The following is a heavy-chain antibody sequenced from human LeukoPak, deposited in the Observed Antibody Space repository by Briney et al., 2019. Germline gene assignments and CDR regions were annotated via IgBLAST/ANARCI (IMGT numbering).Heavy chain of an antibody. V-gene: IGHV4-39*01. Sequence: SETLSLTCTVSGGSISSSSYYWGWIRQPPGKGLEWIGSIYYSGSTYYNPSLKSRVTISVDTSKNQFSLKLSSVTAADTAVYYCARSSGWYVRLDPWGQGTLVTVSS. D-gene: IGHD6-19*01. CDR2: IYYSGST. J-gene: IGHJ5*02. CDR1: GGSISSSSYY. CDR3: ARSSGWYVRLDP.